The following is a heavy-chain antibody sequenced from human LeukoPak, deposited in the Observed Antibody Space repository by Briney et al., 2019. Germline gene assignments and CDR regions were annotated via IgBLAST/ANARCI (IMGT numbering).Heavy chain of an antibody. CDR1: GSGFIFINAW. CDR3: ATDRLTVGALGIVY. CDR2: IKSKSDGGTT. D-gene: IGHD1-26*01. V-gene: IGHV3-15*05. J-gene: IGHJ4*02. Sequence: GGSLKLSCAASGSGFIFINAWMTWVRQAPGKGLEWVGRIKSKSDGGTTDYAAPVKGRFTISRNDSKKTLYLQMNSLKTEDTAVYYCATDRLTVGALGIVYWGQGTLVTVSS.